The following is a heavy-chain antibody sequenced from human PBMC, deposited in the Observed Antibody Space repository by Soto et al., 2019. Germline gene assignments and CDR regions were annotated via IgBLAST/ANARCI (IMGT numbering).Heavy chain of an antibody. CDR2: IIPIFGTA. CDR1: GGTFSSYA. Sequence: QVQLVQSGAEVKKPGSSVKVSCKASGGTFSSYAISWVRQAPGQGLEWMGGIIPIFGTANYAQKFQGRVTITADESTSTADMELSSLRSEDTAVYYCASVVPTTVTTVSDYWGQGTLVTVSS. V-gene: IGHV1-69*12. J-gene: IGHJ4*02. D-gene: IGHD4-17*01. CDR3: ASVVPTTVTTVSDY.